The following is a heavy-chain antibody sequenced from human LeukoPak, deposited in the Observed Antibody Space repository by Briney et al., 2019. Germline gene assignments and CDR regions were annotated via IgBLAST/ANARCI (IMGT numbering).Heavy chain of an antibody. CDR3: ARGSTFGGVISDF. CDR2: ITRSSRII. D-gene: IGHD3-16*02. J-gene: IGHJ4*02. V-gene: IGHV3-48*03. CDR1: GFTFSNFE. Sequence: PGGSLRLSCAASGFTFSNFEMNWVRQIPGIGLEWLSFITRSSRIIYYADSVKGRFTISRDNANNSLHLQMNGLRVEDTGIYFCARGSTFGGVISDFWGQGTLVTVSS.